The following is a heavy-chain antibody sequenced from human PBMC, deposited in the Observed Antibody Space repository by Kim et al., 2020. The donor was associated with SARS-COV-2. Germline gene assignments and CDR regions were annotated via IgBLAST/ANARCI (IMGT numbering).Heavy chain of an antibody. D-gene: IGHD6-13*01. V-gene: IGHV4-59*08. J-gene: IGHJ4*02. CDR2: IYYSGST. CDR1: GGSISSYY. CDR3: ARRSGSSWYWKY. Sequence: SETLSLTCTVSGGSISSYYWSWIRQPPGKGLEWIGYIYYSGSTNYNPSLKSRVTILVDTSKNQFSLNLTSVTAADTAVYYCARRSGSSWYWKYWGQGTL.